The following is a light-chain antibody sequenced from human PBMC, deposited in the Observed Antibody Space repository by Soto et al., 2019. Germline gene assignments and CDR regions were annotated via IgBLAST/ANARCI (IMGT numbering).Light chain of an antibody. CDR3: CSYAGSYTLVV. Sequence: QSALTQPRSVSGSPGQSVTISCTGTSSDVGGYNYVSWYQQHPGKAPKLMIYDVSKQPSGVPDRFSGSKSGNTASLTISGLQAEDEADYYCCSYAGSYTLVVFGGGTKLTVL. J-gene: IGLJ2*01. V-gene: IGLV2-11*01. CDR2: DVS. CDR1: SSDVGGYNY.